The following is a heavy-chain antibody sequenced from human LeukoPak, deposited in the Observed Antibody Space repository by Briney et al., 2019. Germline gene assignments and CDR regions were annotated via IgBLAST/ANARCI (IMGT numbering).Heavy chain of an antibody. J-gene: IGHJ5*02. CDR2: INPSGDFR. CDR3: ARDYSGEWEQLTGWWFDP. V-gene: IGHV1-46*01. CDR1: GYTFGTHW. D-gene: IGHD1-26*01. Sequence: ASVKVSCKASGYTFGTHWMHWVRQAPGQGLEWMGIINPSGDFRSYAQKFQGRVTVTRDLSTRTVYMELSDLEPEDTAVYYCARDYSGEWEQLTGWWFDPWGQGTLVIVSS.